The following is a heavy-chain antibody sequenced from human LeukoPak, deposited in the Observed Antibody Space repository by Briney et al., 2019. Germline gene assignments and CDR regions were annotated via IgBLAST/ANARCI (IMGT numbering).Heavy chain of an antibody. V-gene: IGHV1-46*01. Sequence: GAXVKVSCKASGYTFTSYYMHWVRQAPGQGLEWMGIINPSGGSTSYAQKFQGRVTMTRDTSTSTVYMELSSLRSEDTAVYYCARDQCSSSWYVLPYYYYGMDVWGQGTTVTVSS. CDR1: GYTFTSYY. CDR3: ARDQCSSSWYVLPYYYYGMDV. J-gene: IGHJ6*02. D-gene: IGHD6-13*01. CDR2: INPSGGST.